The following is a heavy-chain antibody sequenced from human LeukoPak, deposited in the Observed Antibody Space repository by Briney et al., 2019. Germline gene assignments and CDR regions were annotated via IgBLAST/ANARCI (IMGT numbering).Heavy chain of an antibody. D-gene: IGHD3-3*01. CDR1: GFTFGDYA. CDR2: IRSKAYGGTT. Sequence: PGRSLRLSCTASGFTFGDYAMSWVRQAPGKGLEWVGFIRSKAYGGTTEYAASVKGRFTISRDDSNSIAYLQMNSLKTKDTAVYYCTRVGSITIFGVVNTGPDYWGQGTLVTVSS. CDR3: TRVGSITIFGVVNTGPDY. V-gene: IGHV3-49*04. J-gene: IGHJ4*02.